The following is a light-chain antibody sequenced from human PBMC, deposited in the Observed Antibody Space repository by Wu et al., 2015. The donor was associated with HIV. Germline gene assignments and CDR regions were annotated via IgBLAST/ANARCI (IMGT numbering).Light chain of an antibody. CDR1: QSVRTN. CDR2: GAS. CDR3: QQYNDWPPLT. J-gene: IGKJ4*01. Sequence: EIMMSQSPVTLSVSPGERATLSCRASQSVRTNLAWYQQKPGQTPRLLIYGASTGVTGIPARFSGSGSGTEFTLTISTMQAEDVAVYYCQQYNDWPPLTFGGGTKVEIK. V-gene: IGKV3-15*01.